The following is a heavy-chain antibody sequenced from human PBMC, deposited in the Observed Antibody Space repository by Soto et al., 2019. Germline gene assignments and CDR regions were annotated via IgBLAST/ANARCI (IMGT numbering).Heavy chain of an antibody. V-gene: IGHV1-69*06. Sequence: SVKVSCKASGGTFSSYAISWVRQAPGQGLEWMGGIIPIFGTANYAQKFQGRVTITADKSTSTAYMELSSLRSEDTAVYYCARQIYDSDTGPNFQYYFDSWGQGTPVTVSS. CDR1: GGTFSSYA. CDR3: ARQIYDSDTGPNFQYYFDS. D-gene: IGHD3-22*01. J-gene: IGHJ4*02. CDR2: IIPIFGTA.